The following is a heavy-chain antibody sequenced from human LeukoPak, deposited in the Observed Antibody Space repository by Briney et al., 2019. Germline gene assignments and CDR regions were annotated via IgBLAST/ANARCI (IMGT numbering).Heavy chain of an antibody. CDR1: GYTFTDYY. J-gene: IGHJ4*02. CDR3: AREGPYSDSSRSRFDY. D-gene: IGHD6-6*01. CDR2: INPSGGST. Sequence: ASVKVSCKASGYTFTDYYIHCVPQAPGQGLEWTGIINPSGGSTSYAQKFQGRVTMTRDTSTSTVYMELSSLRSEDTAVYYCAREGPYSDSSRSRFDYWGQGTLVTVSS. V-gene: IGHV1-46*01.